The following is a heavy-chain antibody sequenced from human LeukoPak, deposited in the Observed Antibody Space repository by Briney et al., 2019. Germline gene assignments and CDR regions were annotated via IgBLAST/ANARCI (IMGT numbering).Heavy chain of an antibody. CDR1: AYSISSGYY. J-gene: IGHJ6*02. CDR3: ARVRGGPNYYGMDV. CDR2: IYYSGST. V-gene: IGHV4-61*05. Sequence: PSETLSLTCSVSAYSISSGYYWGWIRQPPGKGLEWIGYIYYSGSTNYNPSLKSRVTISVDTSKNQFSLKLSSVTAADTAVYYCARVRGGPNYYGMDVWGQGTTVTVSS.